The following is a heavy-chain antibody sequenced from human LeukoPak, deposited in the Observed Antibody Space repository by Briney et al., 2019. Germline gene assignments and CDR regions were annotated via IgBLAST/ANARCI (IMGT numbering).Heavy chain of an antibody. CDR1: GGSFSGYY. V-gene: IGHV4-34*01. CDR3: ARGGDDVVVVVAAMGSLGWFDP. D-gene: IGHD2-15*01. J-gene: IGHJ5*02. CDR2: INHSGST. Sequence: SETLSLTCAGYGGSFSGYYWSWIRQPPGKGLEWIGEINHSGSTNYNPSLKSRVTISVDTSKNQFSLKLSSVTAADTAVYYCARGGDDVVVVVAAMGSLGWFDPWGQGTLVTVSS.